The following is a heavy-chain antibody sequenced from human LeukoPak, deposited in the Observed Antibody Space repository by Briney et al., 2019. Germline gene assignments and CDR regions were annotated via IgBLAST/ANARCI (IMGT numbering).Heavy chain of an antibody. D-gene: IGHD2-21*02. CDR2: ISYDGSNK. Sequence: GGSLRLSCAASGFTFSNYAIHWVRQAPGKGLEWVAVISYDGSNKYYADSVKGRFTISRDNSKNTLYLQMNSLRAEDTAVYYCAKGGVVVTAIPYDAFDIWGQGTMVTVSS. V-gene: IGHV3-30*18. CDR1: GFTFSNYA. J-gene: IGHJ3*02. CDR3: AKGGVVVTAIPYDAFDI.